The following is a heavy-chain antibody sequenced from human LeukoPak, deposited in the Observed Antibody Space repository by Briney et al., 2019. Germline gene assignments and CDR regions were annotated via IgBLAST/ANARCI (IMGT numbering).Heavy chain of an antibody. CDR2: IYYSGST. J-gene: IGHJ4*02. CDR1: GGSISSSSYY. CDR3: ARLWGYFDY. D-gene: IGHD3-16*01. V-gene: IGHV4-39*01. Sequence: SETLSLTCTVSGGSISSSSYYWGWIRQPPGKGLEWIGSIYYSGSTYYNPSLKSRVTISVDTSKNQFSLKLSSVTAADTAVYYCARLWGYFDYWGQGTLVTVSS.